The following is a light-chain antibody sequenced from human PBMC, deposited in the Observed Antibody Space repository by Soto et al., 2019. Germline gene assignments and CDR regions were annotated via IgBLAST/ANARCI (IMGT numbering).Light chain of an antibody. Sequence: EIVMTQSPVTLSVSLGERATLSCRASQSVSSDLAWYQQKPGQAPRLLIYGAFNRATGVPARFSGSGSGTEFTLTISSLQSEDVAVYYCQQYNNWPPITFGQGTRLEIK. CDR2: GAF. CDR1: QSVSSD. J-gene: IGKJ5*01. V-gene: IGKV3-15*01. CDR3: QQYNNWPPIT.